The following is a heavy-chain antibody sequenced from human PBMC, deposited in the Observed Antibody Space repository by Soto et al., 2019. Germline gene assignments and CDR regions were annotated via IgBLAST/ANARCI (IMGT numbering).Heavy chain of an antibody. CDR3: ASPFRIAVAVY. J-gene: IGHJ4*02. CDR1: GFTFSDYY. CDR2: ISSSGSTI. V-gene: IGHV3-11*01. Sequence: GGSLRLSCAASGFTFSDYYMSWIRQAPGKGLEWVSYISSSGSTIYYADSVKGRFTISRDNAKNSLYLQMNSLRAEDTAVYYCASPFRIAVAVYWGQGTLVTVSS. D-gene: IGHD6-19*01.